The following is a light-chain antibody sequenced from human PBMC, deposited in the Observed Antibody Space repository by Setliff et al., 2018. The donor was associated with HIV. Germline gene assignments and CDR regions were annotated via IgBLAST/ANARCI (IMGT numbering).Light chain of an antibody. J-gene: IGLJ1*01. CDR2: DTT. CDR1: TGAVTSGHY. V-gene: IGLV7-46*01. Sequence: AVETQEPSLTVSPGGTVTLTCGSSTGAVTSGHYPYWFQQKPGQAPRALIYDTTTKHSWTPARFSGPLLGGKAALTLSGAQPEDEADYYCFLSFSGAHFVFGTGTKVTVL. CDR3: FLSFSGAHFV.